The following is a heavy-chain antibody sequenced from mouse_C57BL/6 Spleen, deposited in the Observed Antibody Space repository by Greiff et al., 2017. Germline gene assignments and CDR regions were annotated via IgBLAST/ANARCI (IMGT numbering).Heavy chain of an antibody. Sequence: QVQLQQSGAELMKPGASVKLSCKATGYTFTGYWIEWVKQRPGHGLEWIGEILPGSGSTNYNEKFKGKATFTADTSSNTAYMQLSSLTTEDSAIYYWARWDYYGSSRDYAMDYWGQGTSVTVAS. V-gene: IGHV1-9*01. CDR2: ILPGSGST. D-gene: IGHD1-1*01. J-gene: IGHJ4*01. CDR1: GYTFTGYW. CDR3: ARWDYYGSSRDYAMDY.